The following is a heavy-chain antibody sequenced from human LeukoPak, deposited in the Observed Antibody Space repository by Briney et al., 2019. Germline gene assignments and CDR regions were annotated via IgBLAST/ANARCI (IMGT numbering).Heavy chain of an antibody. Sequence: GGSLRLSCAASGFTFSSYVMNWVRQAPGKGLEWVSSISSRSDYIYNADSVKGRFTISRDNAKNSLYLQMNSLRAKDTAVYYCARASDPWLQLTWGQGTLVTVSS. CDR3: ARASDPWLQLT. V-gene: IGHV3-21*04. J-gene: IGHJ5*02. CDR1: GFTFSSYV. CDR2: ISSRSDYI. D-gene: IGHD5-24*01.